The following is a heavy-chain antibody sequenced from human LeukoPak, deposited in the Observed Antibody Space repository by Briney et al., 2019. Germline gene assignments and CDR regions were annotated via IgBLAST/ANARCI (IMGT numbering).Heavy chain of an antibody. CDR2: IYYSGST. CDR1: GGSISSYY. J-gene: IGHJ4*02. CDR3: ARGIAAAGTPPDFDY. V-gene: IGHV4-59*08. D-gene: IGHD6-13*01. Sequence: SETLSLTCTVSGGSISSYYWSWIRQPPGKGLEWIGYIYYSGSTNCNPSLKSRVTISVDTSKNQFSLKLSSVTAADTAVYYCARGIAAAGTPPDFDYWGQGTLVTVSS.